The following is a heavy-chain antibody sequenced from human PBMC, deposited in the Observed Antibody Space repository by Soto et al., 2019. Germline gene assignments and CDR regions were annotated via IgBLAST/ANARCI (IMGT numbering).Heavy chain of an antibody. J-gene: IGHJ5*02. D-gene: IGHD6-13*01. CDR2: INHRGST. V-gene: IGHV4-34*01. CDR3: ARGHFPRPPRGYSSSWYAFDWFDP. CDR1: GGSFSGYY. Sequence: NPSEILSLACAVYGGSFSGYYWSWIRQPPGKGVGWIGEINHRGSTNYNPSLKSRVTISVDTSKNQFSLKLSSVTAADTALYYCARGHFPRPPRGYSSSWYAFDWFDPWGQGTLVTVS.